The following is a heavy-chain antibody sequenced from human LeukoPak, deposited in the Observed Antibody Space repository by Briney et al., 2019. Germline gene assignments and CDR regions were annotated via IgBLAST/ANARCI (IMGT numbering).Heavy chain of an antibody. CDR1: GFTFSSCA. D-gene: IGHD4-23*01. V-gene: IGHV3-23*01. Sequence: PGGSLRLSCAASGFTFSSCAMNWVRQAPGKGLEWVSAISGSGGSTYYADSVKGRFTISRDNSKNTLYLQMNSLRAEDTAVYYCAKAPAFVVTNPFDIWGQGTMVTASS. CDR3: AKAPAFVVTNPFDI. J-gene: IGHJ3*02. CDR2: ISGSGGST.